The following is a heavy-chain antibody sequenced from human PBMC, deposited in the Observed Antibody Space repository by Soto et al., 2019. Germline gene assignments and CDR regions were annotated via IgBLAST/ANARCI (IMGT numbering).Heavy chain of an antibody. CDR1: GGTFSNYA. D-gene: IGHD2-2*01. V-gene: IGHV1-69*13. CDR3: ARTGIVVVPAAIGTWFHP. CDR2: VIPIFGTQ. Sequence: GASGKVSCKASGGTFSNYAIRWGRPAPVRVLEWMVGVIPIFGTQNYAKKFQGRVTITADESTSTAYMELSSLRSEETGVYYCARTGIVVVPAAIGTWFHPWRKAKPVTVSS. J-gene: IGHJ5*02.